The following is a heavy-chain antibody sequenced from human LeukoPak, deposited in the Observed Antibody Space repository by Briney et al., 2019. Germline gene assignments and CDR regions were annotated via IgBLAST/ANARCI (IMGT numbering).Heavy chain of an antibody. Sequence: GGSLRLSCAASGFTVSSNYMSWVRQAPGKGLEWVAVIHSGGSTYYADSVKGRFTISRDNSKNTLYLQMNSLRAEDTAVYYCARATDFGGDWFDPWGRGTLVTVSS. D-gene: IGHD4-23*01. J-gene: IGHJ5*02. CDR1: GFTVSSNY. CDR3: ARATDFGGDWFDP. V-gene: IGHV3-53*01. CDR2: IHSGGST.